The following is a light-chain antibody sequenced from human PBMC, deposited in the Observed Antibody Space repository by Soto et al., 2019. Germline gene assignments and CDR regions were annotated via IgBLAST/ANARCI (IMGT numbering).Light chain of an antibody. J-gene: IGKJ1*01. CDR2: GAS. CDR1: QSVSSN. CDR3: QQRSNWPRT. Sequence: EIVMTQSPATLSVSPGERATLSCRASQSVSSNLAWYQQKPGQAPRLLIYGASTRATGTPARFSGSGSGTEFTLTISSLQSEDFAVYYCQQRSNWPRTFGQGTKVEIK. V-gene: IGKV3-15*01.